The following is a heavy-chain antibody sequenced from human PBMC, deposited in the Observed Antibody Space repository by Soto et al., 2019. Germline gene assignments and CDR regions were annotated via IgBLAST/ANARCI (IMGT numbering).Heavy chain of an antibody. CDR2: INHSGRT. D-gene: IGHD3-10*01. CDR1: GGSFSGYY. J-gene: IGHJ5*02. CDR3: ARGRAVRGVIGDWFDP. Sequence: PSETLSLTCAVYGGSFSGYYWSWIRQPPGKGLEWIGEINHSGRTNYNPSLKSRVTISVDTSKNQFSLKLSSVTAADTAVYYCARGRAVRGVIGDWFDPWGQGTLVTVSS. V-gene: IGHV4-34*01.